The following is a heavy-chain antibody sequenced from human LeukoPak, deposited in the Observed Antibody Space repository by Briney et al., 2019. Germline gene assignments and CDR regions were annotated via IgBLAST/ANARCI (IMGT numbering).Heavy chain of an antibody. V-gene: IGHV3-23*01. D-gene: IGHD2-15*01. CDR1: GFTFSSYA. CDR3: AKDPYCSGGSCPHYYYGMDV. J-gene: IGHJ6*02. CDR2: ISGSGGST. Sequence: GGSLRLSCEASGFTFSSYAMSWVRQAPGKGLEWVSAISGSGGSTYYADSVKGRFTISRDNSKNTLYLQMNSLRAEDTAVYYCAKDPYCSGGSCPHYYYGMDVWGQGTTVTVSS.